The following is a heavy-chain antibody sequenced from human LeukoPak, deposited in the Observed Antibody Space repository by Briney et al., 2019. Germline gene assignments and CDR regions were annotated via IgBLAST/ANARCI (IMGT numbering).Heavy chain of an antibody. J-gene: IGHJ4*02. CDR2: INPSGGST. Sequence: ASVKVSCKASGYTFTSYYMHWVRQAPGQGLEWMGIINPSGGSTSYAQKFQGRVTMTRDTSTSTVYMELSSLRSEDTAVYYCARDNAPFYYDSSGSYDYWSQGTLVTVSS. CDR3: ARDNAPFYYDSSGSYDY. V-gene: IGHV1-46*01. CDR1: GYTFTSYY. D-gene: IGHD3-22*01.